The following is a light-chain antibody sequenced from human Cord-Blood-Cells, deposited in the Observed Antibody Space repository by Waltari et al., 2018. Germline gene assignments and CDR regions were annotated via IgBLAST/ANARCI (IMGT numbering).Light chain of an antibody. Sequence: EIVLTQSPATLSLSPGERATLSGRASQSVRNYLAWYQQKPGQAPKLLNYDASNRATGIPARFSGSGSGTDFTLTISSLEPEDFAGYYCQQRSNWPRITVGPGTKVDIK. J-gene: IGKJ3*01. V-gene: IGKV3-11*01. CDR1: QSVRNY. CDR3: QQRSNWPRIT. CDR2: DAS.